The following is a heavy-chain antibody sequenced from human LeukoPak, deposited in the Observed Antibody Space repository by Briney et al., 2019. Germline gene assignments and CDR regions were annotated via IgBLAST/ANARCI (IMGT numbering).Heavy chain of an antibody. CDR1: GGTFSSYA. V-gene: IGHV1-2*02. Sequence: ASVKVSCKASGGTFSSYAISWVRQAPGQGLEWMGWINPNSGGTNYAQKFQGRVTMTRDTSISTAYMELSRLRSDDTAVYYCARVPDSGSYEFDYWGQGTLVTVSS. CDR3: ARVPDSGSYEFDY. D-gene: IGHD1-26*01. J-gene: IGHJ4*02. CDR2: INPNSGGT.